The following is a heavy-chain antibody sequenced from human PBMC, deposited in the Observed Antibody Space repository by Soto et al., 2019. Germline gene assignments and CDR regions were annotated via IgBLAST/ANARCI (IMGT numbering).Heavy chain of an antibody. Sequence: PSETLSLTCSIYIGSFSGYYWSCIRQPPGKGLEWIGEISQSGNTNYSPSLKSRVSISIDTSKKQFSLNLASVSAADTAVYYCARAPKVSGSSQTRPDFWGQGTMVTVSS. CDR1: IGSFSGYY. V-gene: IGHV4-34*01. D-gene: IGHD6-6*01. CDR3: ARAPKVSGSSQTRPDF. J-gene: IGHJ4*02. CDR2: ISQSGNT.